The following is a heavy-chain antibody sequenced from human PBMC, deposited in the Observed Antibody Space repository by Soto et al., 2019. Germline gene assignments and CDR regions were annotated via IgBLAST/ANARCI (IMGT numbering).Heavy chain of an antibody. D-gene: IGHD6-6*01. V-gene: IGHV3-23*01. CDR2: ISGSGGST. CDR1: GFTFSSYA. CDR3: AKAVIAARLAFDI. Sequence: LSLTCAASGFTFSSYAMSWVRQAPGKGLEWVSAISGSGGSTYYADSVKCRFTISRDNSKNTLYLHMNSLRAEDTAVYYCAKAVIAARLAFDIWGQGTMVTISS. J-gene: IGHJ3*02.